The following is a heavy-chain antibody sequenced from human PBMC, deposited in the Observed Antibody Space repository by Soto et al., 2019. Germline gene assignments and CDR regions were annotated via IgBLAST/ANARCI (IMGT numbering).Heavy chain of an antibody. V-gene: IGHV5-51*01. D-gene: IGHD5-12*01. Sequence: PGESLKISCQGSGYIFTNHWIGWVRQMPGKRLELMGIIYPGDSDTRYTPSFQGQVTISVEKSISTAYLQWSSLKASDNALYFCGRHRTSGYGHQTFDFWGQGTSVTV. CDR1: GYIFTNHW. CDR3: GRHRTSGYGHQTFDF. CDR2: IYPGDSDT. J-gene: IGHJ4*02.